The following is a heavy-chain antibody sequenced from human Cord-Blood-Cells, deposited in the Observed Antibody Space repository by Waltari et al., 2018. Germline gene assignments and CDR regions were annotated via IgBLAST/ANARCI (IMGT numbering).Heavy chain of an antibody. CDR2: INHMGST. Sequence: QVQLQQWGAGLLKPSETLSLTCAVYGGSFSGYYWSWIRQPPGKGVEWFGEINHMGSTNDNPALKGRFTISVDTAKNQFSLRLSSVTAADTAVYYCARGMAAAITIYYYYGMDVWGQGTTVTVSS. J-gene: IGHJ6*02. D-gene: IGHD6-13*01. V-gene: IGHV4-34*01. CDR3: ARGMAAAITIYYYYGMDV. CDR1: GGSFSGYY.